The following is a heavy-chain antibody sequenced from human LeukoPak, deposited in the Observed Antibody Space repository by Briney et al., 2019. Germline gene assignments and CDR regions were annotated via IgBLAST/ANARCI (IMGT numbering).Heavy chain of an antibody. CDR2: IWYDGSNK. CDR1: GFTFSSYG. J-gene: IGHJ4*02. V-gene: IGHV3-33*01. Sequence: GGSLRLSCAASGFTFSSYGMHWVRQAPGKGLEWVAVIWYDGSNKYYADSVKGRFTISRDNSKNTLYLQMNSLRAEDTAVYYCARDQNLYYDILTPLDYWGQGTLVTVSS. CDR3: ARDQNLYYDILTPLDY. D-gene: IGHD3-9*01.